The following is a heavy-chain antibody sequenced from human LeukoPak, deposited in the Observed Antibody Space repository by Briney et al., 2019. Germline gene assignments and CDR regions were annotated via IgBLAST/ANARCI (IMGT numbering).Heavy chain of an antibody. Sequence: GGSLRLSCAASGFTFSSYAMSWVRQAPGKGLEWVSLIGNSGASTYYADSVKGRFTISRDNSKNTLYLQMNGLRDEDTAVYYCAKDPLARGPDCWGQGTLVTVSS. D-gene: IGHD6-13*01. V-gene: IGHV3-23*01. CDR2: IGNSGAST. CDR3: AKDPLARGPDC. J-gene: IGHJ4*02. CDR1: GFTFSSYA.